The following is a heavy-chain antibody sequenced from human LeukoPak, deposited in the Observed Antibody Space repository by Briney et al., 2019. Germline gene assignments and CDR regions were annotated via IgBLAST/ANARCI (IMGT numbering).Heavy chain of an antibody. CDR3: ARDERERGYSYGLYYFDY. CDR1: GFTFSDYY. D-gene: IGHD5-18*01. Sequence: GGSLRLSCAASGFTFSDYYMSWIRQAPGKGLGWVSYISSSSSYTNYADSVKGRFTISRDNAKNSLYLQMNSLRAEDTAVYYCARDERERGYSYGLYYFDYCGQGTLVTVSS. V-gene: IGHV3-11*06. CDR2: ISSSSSYT. J-gene: IGHJ4*02.